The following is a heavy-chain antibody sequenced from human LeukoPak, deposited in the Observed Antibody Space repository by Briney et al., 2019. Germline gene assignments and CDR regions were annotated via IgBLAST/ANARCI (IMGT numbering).Heavy chain of an antibody. D-gene: IGHD2-2*01. V-gene: IGHV4-38-2*02. CDR3: ARRRILGYCISASCRAYFDY. J-gene: IGHJ4*02. CDR2: IYHSGST. Sequence: SETLSLTCTVSGYSISSGYYWDWIRQPPGKGLEWIGTIYHSGSTYYNPSVKSRITLSVDTSKNQFSLKLSSVTAADTALYYCARRRILGYCISASCRAYFDYWGQGTLVTVSS. CDR1: GYSISSGYY.